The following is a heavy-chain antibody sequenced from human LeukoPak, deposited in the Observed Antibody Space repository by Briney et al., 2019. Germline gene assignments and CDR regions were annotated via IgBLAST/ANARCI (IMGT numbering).Heavy chain of an antibody. D-gene: IGHD6-19*01. V-gene: IGHV1-69*17. CDR3: AEDLTVAGRKGVY. Sequence: ASVTFSCTASGVTFTSYAISWVRQATGQGLGWRGGIIPIFGVANYAKKFQGRATITADKSTRTTYIELSSLRSEDTAGYYCAEDLTVAGRKGVYWGGGTLDSVSS. CDR1: GVTFTSYA. CDR2: IIPIFGVA. J-gene: IGHJ4*02.